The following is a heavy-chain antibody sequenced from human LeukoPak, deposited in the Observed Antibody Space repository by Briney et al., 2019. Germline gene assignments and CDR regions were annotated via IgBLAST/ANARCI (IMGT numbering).Heavy chain of an antibody. Sequence: ASVKVSCKASGYTFTSHTIAWVRQAPGQGLEWLGYNGNTNYAQKVQGRVTMTTDTFTGTAYMELRSLRSDDTAVYYCARVYGGSYSDSAFDIWGQGTMVTVSS. D-gene: IGHD1-26*01. CDR3: ARVYGGSYSDSAFDI. J-gene: IGHJ3*02. V-gene: IGHV1-18*01. CDR2: NGNT. CDR1: GYTFTSHT.